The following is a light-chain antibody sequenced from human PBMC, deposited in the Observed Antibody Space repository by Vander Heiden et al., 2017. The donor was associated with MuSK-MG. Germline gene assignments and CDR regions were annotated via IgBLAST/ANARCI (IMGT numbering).Light chain of an antibody. Sequence: DIQMTQSPSSLSASVGDRVTITCRASQGISSYLNWYQHKPGKAPKLFIYAASSFQSGVPSRFSGSGSGTDFTLTISKLQPEDFATYYCLQRDTTPLPVGGGTKV. CDR3: LQRDTTPLP. CDR2: AAS. V-gene: IGKV1-39*01. CDR1: QGISSY. J-gene: IGKJ4*01.